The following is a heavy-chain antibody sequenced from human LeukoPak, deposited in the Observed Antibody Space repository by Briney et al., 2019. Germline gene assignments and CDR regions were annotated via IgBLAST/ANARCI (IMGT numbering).Heavy chain of an antibody. CDR3: ARHPATGYCGGDCYGWWYFDL. CDR1: GGSISSSDYF. CDR2: ISYTGST. V-gene: IGHV4-39*01. D-gene: IGHD2-21*02. J-gene: IGHJ2*01. Sequence: KTSETLSLTCTASGGSISSSDYFWGWVRQPPGKGLDWIGSISYTGSTSYNPSLKSRVTISADTSNTQFSLKLSCVTAADTAVYYCARHPATGYCGGDCYGWWYFDLWGHGTLVTVSS.